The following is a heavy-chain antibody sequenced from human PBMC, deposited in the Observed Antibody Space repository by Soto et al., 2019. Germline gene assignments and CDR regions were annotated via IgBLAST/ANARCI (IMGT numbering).Heavy chain of an antibody. CDR2: INSDGSST. CDR3: ARGGLVVVSHGPKDAFDI. J-gene: IGHJ3*02. V-gene: IGHV3-74*01. D-gene: IGHD3-22*01. Sequence: GGSLRLSCAASGFTFSSYWMHWVRQAPGKGLVWVSRINSDGSSTSYADSVKGRFTISRDNAKNTLYLQMNSLRAEDTAVYYCARGGLVVVSHGPKDAFDIWGQGTMVTVSS. CDR1: GFTFSSYW.